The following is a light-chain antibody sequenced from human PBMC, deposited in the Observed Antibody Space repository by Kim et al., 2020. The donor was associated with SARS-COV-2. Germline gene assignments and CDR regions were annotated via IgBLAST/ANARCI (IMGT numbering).Light chain of an antibody. CDR2: GAS. J-gene: IGKJ2*01. V-gene: IGKV3-20*01. CDR1: QSVSSY. Sequence: SLSPGEKAPLPCRTIQSVSSYLAWYQQKPGQAPRLLIYGASSRATGIPDRFSGSGSGTDFTLTISRLEPEDFAVYYCQQYGSSPYTFGQVTKLEI. CDR3: QQYGSSPYT.